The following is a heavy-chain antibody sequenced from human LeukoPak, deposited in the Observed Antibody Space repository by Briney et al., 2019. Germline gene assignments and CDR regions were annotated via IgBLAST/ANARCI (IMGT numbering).Heavy chain of an antibody. Sequence: GGTLRLSCAASGFTFRNPSMSWVRQAPGKGLEWVGRIESKTDGGTTDYAAPVKGRFAISRDDSKSTLYLQMNSLRTEDTAVFFFKQKTAYEILTGDNYGMDVWGQGTTVTVSS. CDR3: KQKTAYEILTGDNYGMDV. J-gene: IGHJ6*02. CDR1: GFTFRNPS. V-gene: IGHV3-15*04. CDR2: IESKTDGGTT. D-gene: IGHD3-9*01.